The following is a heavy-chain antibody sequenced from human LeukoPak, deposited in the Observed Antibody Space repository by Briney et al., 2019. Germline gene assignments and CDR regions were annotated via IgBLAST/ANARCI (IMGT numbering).Heavy chain of an antibody. CDR2: IYYSGST. V-gene: IGHV4-59*01. D-gene: IGHD3-9*01. Sequence: TSETLSPTCTVSGGSISSYYWSWIRQPPGKGLEWIGYIYYSGSTNYNPSLKSRVTISVDTSKNQFSLKLSSVTAADTAVYYCARAGAYYDILTGYYMRHGMDVWGKGTTVTVSS. J-gene: IGHJ6*04. CDR3: ARAGAYYDILTGYYMRHGMDV. CDR1: GGSISSYY.